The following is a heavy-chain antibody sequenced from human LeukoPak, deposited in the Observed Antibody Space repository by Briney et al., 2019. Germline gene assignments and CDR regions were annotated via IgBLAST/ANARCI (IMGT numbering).Heavy chain of an antibody. D-gene: IGHD4-17*01. Sequence: ASVKVSCKTSGYTFSNYGISWVRQAPGQGLEWMGWISGYNGNTNYVKKFRGRVTMTTDTSTSTAYMELRSLSSDDTALYYCARDLSLGRHDDGEPFDYWGQGTLVTVSS. CDR3: ARDLSLGRHDDGEPFDY. J-gene: IGHJ4*02. CDR1: GYTFSNYG. V-gene: IGHV1-18*01. CDR2: ISGYNGNT.